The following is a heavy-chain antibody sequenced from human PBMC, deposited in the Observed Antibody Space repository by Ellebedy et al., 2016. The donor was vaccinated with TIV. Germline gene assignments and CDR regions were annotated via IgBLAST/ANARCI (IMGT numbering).Heavy chain of an antibody. Sequence: GESLKISCAASGFTFSGSAIYSVRQAPGKGLGWVGHIRSKANNYATPYAVSVKGRFTISRDDSKNTAYLQMNSLTIEDTAVYYCTRLHLGWGQGTLVTVSS. CDR2: IRSKANNYAT. J-gene: IGHJ4*02. CDR1: GFTFSGSA. CDR3: TRLHLG. V-gene: IGHV3-73*01.